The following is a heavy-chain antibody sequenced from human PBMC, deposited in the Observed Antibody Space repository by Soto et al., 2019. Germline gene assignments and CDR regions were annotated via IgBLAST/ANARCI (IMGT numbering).Heavy chain of an antibody. CDR3: ARDYKFNYYDSSGYYQDAFDI. CDR2: INPSGGST. D-gene: IGHD3-22*01. V-gene: IGHV1-46*01. Sequence: ASVKVSCKASGYTFTSYYMHWVRQAPGQGLEWMGIINPSGGSTSYAQKFQGRVTMTRDTSTSTVYMELSSLRSEDTAVYYCARDYKFNYYDSSGYYQDAFDIWGQGTMVTVSS. J-gene: IGHJ3*02. CDR1: GYTFTSYY.